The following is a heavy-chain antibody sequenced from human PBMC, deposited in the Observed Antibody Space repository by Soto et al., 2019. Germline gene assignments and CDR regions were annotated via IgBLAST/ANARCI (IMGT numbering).Heavy chain of an antibody. D-gene: IGHD2-21*01. J-gene: IGHJ4*02. CDR3: SRAGILTTPYYTDY. V-gene: IGHV3-72*01. CDR1: GFTFSDYY. Sequence: EVQLVESGGGLVQPEGSLRLSCAASGFTFSDYYMDWVRQAPGKGLEWVGRVRNKVNSYTTEYAASVKGRFTVSRDDSRNSLHLQMNSLKTGDTAMYYCSRAGILTTPYYTDYWGLGTLVTVSS. CDR2: VRNKVNSYTT.